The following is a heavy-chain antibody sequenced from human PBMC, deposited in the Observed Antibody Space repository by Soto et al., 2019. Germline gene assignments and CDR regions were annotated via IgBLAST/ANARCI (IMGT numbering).Heavy chain of an antibody. CDR3: ESSPQEGIVAGKHIQQ. V-gene: IGHV2-5*02. CDR2: IYWDGDK. J-gene: IGHJ1*01. D-gene: IGHD3-22*01. CDR1: GFSLSTSRGG. Sequence: QITLKESGPPLVKPTQTLTLTCTFSGFSLSTSRGGVGWVRQPPGKALEWLTFIYWDGDKRYSPSLKSRITITKDPYKKQVVLTRTNIDPVDTATYYGESSPQEGIVAGKHIQQWSQSTLVTVSS.